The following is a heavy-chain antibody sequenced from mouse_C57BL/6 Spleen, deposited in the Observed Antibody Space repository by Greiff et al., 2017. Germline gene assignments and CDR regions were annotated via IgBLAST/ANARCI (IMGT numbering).Heavy chain of an antibody. D-gene: IGHD2-3*01. J-gene: IGHJ4*01. CDR2: ISSGSSTI. Sequence: EVKVEESGGGLVKPGGSLKLSCAASGFTFSDYGMHWVRQAPEKGLEWVAYISSGSSTIYYADTVKGRFTISRDNAKNTLFLQMTSLRSEDTAMYYCARTYDGYYEDYAMDYWGQGTSVTVSS. CDR3: ARTYDGYYEDYAMDY. V-gene: IGHV5-17*01. CDR1: GFTFSDYG.